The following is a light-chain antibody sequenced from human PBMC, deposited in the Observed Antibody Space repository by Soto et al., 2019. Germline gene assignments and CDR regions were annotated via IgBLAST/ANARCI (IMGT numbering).Light chain of an antibody. CDR2: GVS. V-gene: IGKV3-20*01. CDR1: QSVPSNF. Sequence: EILLTQSQGTLSLSPGERATLSCRASQSVPSNFLAWYPQKPGQAPILVIYGVSRRATGIPDRFSGSGSGTDFTLTISRLEPEDFAVYYCQQYDSSWTFGQGTKVEIK. CDR3: QQYDSSWT. J-gene: IGKJ1*01.